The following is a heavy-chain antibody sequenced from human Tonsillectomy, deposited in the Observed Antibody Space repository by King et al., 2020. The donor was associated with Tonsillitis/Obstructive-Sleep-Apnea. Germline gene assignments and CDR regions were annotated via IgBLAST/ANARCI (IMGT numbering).Heavy chain of an antibody. CDR2: IDHSGST. D-gene: IGHD4-23*01. CDR3: ARDSGSNAVDY. V-gene: IGHV4-34*01. J-gene: IGHJ4*02. CDR1: GGSFSGFY. Sequence: QLQQWGAGLLKPSETLSLTCAVYGGSFSGFYWNWIRQPPGKGLEWIGEIDHSGSTNYNPSLKSRVTISVDTSKNQFSLKVSSVTAADTAVYYCARDSGSNAVDYWGQGTLVTVSS.